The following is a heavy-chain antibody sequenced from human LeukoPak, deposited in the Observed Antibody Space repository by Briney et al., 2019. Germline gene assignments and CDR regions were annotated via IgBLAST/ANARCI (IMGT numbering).Heavy chain of an antibody. CDR3: ARDPSYYYYMDV. J-gene: IGHJ6*03. CDR1: GFTFSSYW. V-gene: IGHV3-74*01. Sequence: PGGSLRLSCAASGFTFSSYWMHWVRQAPGKGLVWVSRINSDGSSTSYADSVKGRFTISRDNAKNTLYLQMNSLRAEDTALYYCARDPSYYYYMDVWGKGTTVTASS. CDR2: INSDGSST.